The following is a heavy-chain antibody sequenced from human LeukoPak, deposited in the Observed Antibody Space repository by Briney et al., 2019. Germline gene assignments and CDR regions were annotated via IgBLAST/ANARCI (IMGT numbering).Heavy chain of an antibody. CDR2: LYPGDSDT. CDR3: ARSVRVRGVIVNWFDP. CDR1: GYSFTSYW. D-gene: IGHD3-10*01. Sequence: GESLKISCKGSGYSFTSYWIGWVRQMPGKGLEWMGILYPGDSDTRYSPSFQGQVTISADKSLSIAYLQWSSLKASDTAMYYCARSVRVRGVIVNWFDPWGQGTLVTVSS. J-gene: IGHJ5*02. V-gene: IGHV5-51*01.